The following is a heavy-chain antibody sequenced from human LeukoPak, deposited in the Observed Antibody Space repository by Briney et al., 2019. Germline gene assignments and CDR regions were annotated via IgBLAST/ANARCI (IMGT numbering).Heavy chain of an antibody. CDR1: GFTFSSYG. V-gene: IGHV3-30*02. CDR2: IRYDGSNK. CDR3: ARGPSIAVAGCFDY. D-gene: IGHD6-19*01. Sequence: GGSLRLSCATSGFTFSSYGMHWVRQAPGKGLEWVAFIRYDGSNKYYADSVKGRFTISRDNSKNTLYLQMNSLRAEDTAVYYCARGPSIAVAGCFDYWGQGTLVTVSS. J-gene: IGHJ4*02.